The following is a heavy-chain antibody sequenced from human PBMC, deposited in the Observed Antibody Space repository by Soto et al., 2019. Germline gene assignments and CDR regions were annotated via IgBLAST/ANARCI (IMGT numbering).Heavy chain of an antibody. V-gene: IGHV1-69*13. J-gene: IGHJ3*02. CDR3: ARGWGSDYYRNDAFDI. D-gene: IGHD3-22*01. CDR1: GGTFSSYA. Sequence: ASVKVSCKASGGTFSSYAISWVRQAPGQGLEWMGGIIPIFGTANYAQKFQGRVTITADESTSTAYMELSSLRSEDTAVYYCARGWGSDYYRNDAFDIWGQGTMVTVSS. CDR2: IIPIFGTA.